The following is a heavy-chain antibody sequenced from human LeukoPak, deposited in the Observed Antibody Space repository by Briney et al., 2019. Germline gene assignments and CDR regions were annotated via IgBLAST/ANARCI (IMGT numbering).Heavy chain of an antibody. J-gene: IGHJ4*02. CDR3: APLSSGYPGYFDY. CDR2: FDPEDGET. V-gene: IGHV1-24*01. D-gene: IGHD3-22*01. Sequence: ASVKVSYKVSGYTLAELSMHWVRQAPGKGLEWMGGFDPEDGETIYAQKFQGRVTMTEDTSTDTAYMELSSLRSEDTAVYYCAPLSSGYPGYFDYWGQGTLVTVSS. CDR1: GYTLAELS.